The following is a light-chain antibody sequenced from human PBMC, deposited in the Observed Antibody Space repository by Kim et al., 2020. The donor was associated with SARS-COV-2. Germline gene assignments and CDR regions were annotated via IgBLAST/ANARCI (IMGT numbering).Light chain of an antibody. CDR1: SSDVGSYNS. CDR3: SSYTSSSTYV. Sequence: GQSITISCTGTSSDVGSYNSVSWYQQHPGKAPQLMIYDVSQRPSGVSNRFSGSKSGHTASLTISGLQAEDEADYYCSSYTSSSTYVFGTGTKVTVL. V-gene: IGLV2-14*03. CDR2: DVS. J-gene: IGLJ1*01.